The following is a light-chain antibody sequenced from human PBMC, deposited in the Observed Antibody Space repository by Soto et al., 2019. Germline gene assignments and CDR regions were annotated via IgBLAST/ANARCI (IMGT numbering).Light chain of an antibody. CDR2: ATS. Sequence: EIVLTQSPATLSLSPGARATLSCRASQSVSPSFLAWNQQRPGQAPRLLIYATSNRATGIPDKFSGSGSGTDFSLTIRRLELEDFAVYYCQLYGTSHAVTFGPGTKVDIK. V-gene: IGKV3-20*01. CDR3: QLYGTSHAVT. J-gene: IGKJ3*01. CDR1: QSVSPSF.